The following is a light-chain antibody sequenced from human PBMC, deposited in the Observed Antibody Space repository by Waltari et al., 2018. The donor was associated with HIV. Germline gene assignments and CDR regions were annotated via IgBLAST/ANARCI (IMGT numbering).Light chain of an antibody. CDR3: QQTNSFPFT. CDR2: GAS. J-gene: IGKJ5*01. CDR1: QCISTW. V-gene: IGKV1-12*01. Sequence: DIQMTQSPSSVSAYVGDRVTLTCRSTQCISTWLAWYQQKPGKAPKLLFSGASNLEPGVPSRFSGSGSGTSFSLTITSLQADDFAVYYCQQTNSFPFTFGQGTRLEIK.